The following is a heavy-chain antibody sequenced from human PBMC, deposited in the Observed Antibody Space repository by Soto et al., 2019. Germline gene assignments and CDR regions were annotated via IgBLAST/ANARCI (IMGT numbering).Heavy chain of an antibody. CDR3: ARVPYSSSSPAFDY. Sequence: PGGSLRLSCAASGFTFSSYAMHWVRQAPGKGLEWVAVISYDGSNKYYADSVKGRFTISRDNSKNTLYLQMNSLRAEDTAVYYCARVPYSSSSPAFDYWGQGTLVTVS. CDR1: GFTFSSYA. J-gene: IGHJ4*02. CDR2: ISYDGSNK. D-gene: IGHD6-6*01. V-gene: IGHV3-30-3*01.